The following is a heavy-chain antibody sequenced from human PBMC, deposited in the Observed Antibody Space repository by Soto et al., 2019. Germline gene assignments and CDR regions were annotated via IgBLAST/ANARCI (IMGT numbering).Heavy chain of an antibody. Sequence: ASLKVSCKASGYTFTSYGISWVRQAPGQGLEWMGWISAYNGNTNYAQKLQGRVTMTTDTSTSTAYMELRSLRSDDTAVYYCARGTYYDFWSGYFDPYYFDYWGQGTLVTVSS. CDR3: ARGTYYDFWSGYFDPYYFDY. V-gene: IGHV1-18*01. J-gene: IGHJ4*02. D-gene: IGHD3-3*01. CDR2: ISAYNGNT. CDR1: GYTFTSYG.